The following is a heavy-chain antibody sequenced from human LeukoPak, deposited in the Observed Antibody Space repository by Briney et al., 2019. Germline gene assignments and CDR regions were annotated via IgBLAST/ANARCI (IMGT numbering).Heavy chain of an antibody. CDR1: GASISSSSYY. D-gene: IGHD3-9*01. J-gene: IGHJ4*02. CDR2: INHSGST. CDR3: DGIRYFDWLPDY. Sequence: SETLSLTCTVPGASISSSSYYWSWIRHPPGKGLEWIGEINHSGSTNYNQSLKSRVTISVDTSKNQFSLKLSSVTAADFVVQEEDGIRYFDWLPDYWGQGTLVTVSS. V-gene: IGHV4-39*07.